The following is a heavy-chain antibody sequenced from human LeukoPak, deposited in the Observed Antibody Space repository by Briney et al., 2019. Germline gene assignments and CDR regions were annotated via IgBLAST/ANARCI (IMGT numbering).Heavy chain of an antibody. CDR2: INHSGST. J-gene: IGHJ4*02. CDR1: GGSFSGYY. CDR3: ARAQGSRYDFWSGYFAYYFDY. Sequence: SETLSLTCAVYGGSFSGYYWSWIRQPPGKGLEWLGEINHSGSTNYNPSLKSRVTISVDTSKNQLSLKLSSVTAADTAVYYCARAQGSRYDFWSGYFAYYFDYWGQGTLVTVSS. D-gene: IGHD3-3*01. V-gene: IGHV4-34*01.